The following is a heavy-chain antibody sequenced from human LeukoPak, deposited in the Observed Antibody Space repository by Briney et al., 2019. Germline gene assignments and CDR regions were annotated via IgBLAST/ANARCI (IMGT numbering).Heavy chain of an antibody. J-gene: IGHJ5*02. D-gene: IGHD1-26*01. V-gene: IGHV3-21*01. Sequence: GGSLRLSCAASGFTFSDYSMKWVRQAPGEGLEWVSSISSRSIYIHYADSVKGRFTISRDNVKNSLFLQMNSLRAEDTAVHYCARDSRHHRFLYWDWFDPWGQGTLVTVSS. CDR1: GFTFSDYS. CDR2: ISSRSIYI. CDR3: ARDSRHHRFLYWDWFDP.